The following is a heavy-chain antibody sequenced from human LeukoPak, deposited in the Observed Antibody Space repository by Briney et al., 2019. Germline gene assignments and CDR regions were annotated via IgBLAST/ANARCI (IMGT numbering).Heavy chain of an antibody. Sequence: SVKVSCKASGGTFSSYAISWVRQAPGQGLEWMGRIIPILGIANYAQKFQGRVTITADKSTSTAYMELSSLRSGDTAVYYCARDLGYSSGWYSDYWGQGTLVTVSS. D-gene: IGHD6-19*01. CDR1: GGTFSSYA. CDR3: ARDLGYSSGWYSDY. V-gene: IGHV1-69*04. CDR2: IIPILGIA. J-gene: IGHJ4*02.